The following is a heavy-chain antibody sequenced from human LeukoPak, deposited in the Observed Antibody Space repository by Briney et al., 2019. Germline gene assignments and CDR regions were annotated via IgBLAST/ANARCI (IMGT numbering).Heavy chain of an antibody. J-gene: IGHJ4*02. CDR2: IWYDGSKQ. CDR1: GFTFSSYG. Sequence: GGPLRLSCAASGFTFSSYGMHWVRQAPGKGLEWVAFIWYDGSKQYYADSVKGRFTISRDNSKNTLYLQMNSLRAEDTAVYYCAKDLALYYYDSSGPDYWGQGTLVTVSS. CDR3: AKDLALYYYDSSGPDY. V-gene: IGHV3-30*02. D-gene: IGHD3-22*01.